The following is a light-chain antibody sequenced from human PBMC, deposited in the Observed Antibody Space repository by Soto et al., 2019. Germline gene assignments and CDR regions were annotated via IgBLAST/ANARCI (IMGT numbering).Light chain of an antibody. CDR3: QSYDKCIVV. Sequence: NFMLTQPHYVSESPGKTVTISCTRSSGSIASNYVQWYQQRPGSAPTTVIYEDNQRPSGVPDRFSGSIDSSSNSASLTISGLKTEDEADYYCQSYDKCIVVFGGGTKVTVL. CDR1: SGSIASNY. J-gene: IGLJ2*01. CDR2: EDN. V-gene: IGLV6-57*04.